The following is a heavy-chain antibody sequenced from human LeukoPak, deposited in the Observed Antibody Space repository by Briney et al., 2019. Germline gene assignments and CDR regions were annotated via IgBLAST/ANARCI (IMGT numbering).Heavy chain of an antibody. J-gene: IGHJ4*02. CDR2: IVVGSGNT. V-gene: IGHV1-58*02. CDR1: GFTFTSSA. D-gene: IGHD3-22*01. Sequence: SEKVSFKASGFTFTSSAMQWVRQARGQRLEWIGWIVVGSGNTNYAQKFQERVTITRDMSTSTAYMELSSLRSEDTAVYYCAALPAYYYDSSGYSSRRGTGGDYWGQGTLVTVSS. CDR3: AALPAYYYDSSGYSSRRGTGGDY.